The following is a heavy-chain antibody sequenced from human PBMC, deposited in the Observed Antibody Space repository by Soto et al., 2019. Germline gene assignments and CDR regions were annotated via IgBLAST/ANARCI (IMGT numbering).Heavy chain of an antibody. CDR1: GGSISSSSYY. V-gene: IGHV4-39*01. CDR3: ARLTTPGSYYFDY. J-gene: IGHJ4*02. D-gene: IGHD2-15*01. CDR2: IYYSGST. Sequence: PSETLSLTCTVSGGSISSSSYYWGWIRQPPGKGLEWIGSIYYSGSTYYNPSLKSRVTISVDTSKNQFSLKLSSVTAADTAVYYCARLTTPGSYYFDYWGQGTLVTVSS.